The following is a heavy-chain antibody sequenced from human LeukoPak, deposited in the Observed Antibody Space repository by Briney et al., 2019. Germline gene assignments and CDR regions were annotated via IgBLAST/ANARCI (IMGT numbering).Heavy chain of an antibody. V-gene: IGHV3-15*07. Sequence: PGGSLRLSCAASGFTFNNSAMNWVRQAPGKGLEWVGRIRSNSDGGTIDYAAPVKGRFALSRDDSKNTLYLQMNSLQTEDTAVYYCATDFYDTTWGQGTLVTVSS. D-gene: IGHD3-22*01. CDR3: ATDFYDTT. CDR1: GFTFNNSA. J-gene: IGHJ5*02. CDR2: IRSNSDGGTI.